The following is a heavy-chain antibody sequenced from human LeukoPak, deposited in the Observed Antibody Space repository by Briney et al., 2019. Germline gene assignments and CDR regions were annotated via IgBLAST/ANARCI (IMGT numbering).Heavy chain of an antibody. Sequence: GGSLRLSCAASGFTFSSYGMHWVRQAPGKGLEWVAVISYDGSNKYYADSVKGRFTISRDNSKNTLYLQMNSLRAEDTAIYYCAKEDLSDGMDVWGQGTTVTVS. CDR1: GFTFSSYG. J-gene: IGHJ6*02. CDR2: ISYDGSNK. V-gene: IGHV3-30*18. CDR3: AKEDLSDGMDV.